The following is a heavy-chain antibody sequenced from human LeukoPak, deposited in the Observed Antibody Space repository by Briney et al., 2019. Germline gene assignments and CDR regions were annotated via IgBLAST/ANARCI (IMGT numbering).Heavy chain of an antibody. D-gene: IGHD5-12*01. CDR1: GFTFSSYS. V-gene: IGHV3-21*04. J-gene: IGHJ4*02. Sequence: GGSLRLSCAASGFTFSSYSMNWVRQAPGKGLEWVSSISSSSSYIYYADSVKGRFTISRDNAKNSLYLQMNSLRDDDTAVYYCAKSSLVASYDYWGQGTLVTVSS. CDR3: AKSSLVASYDY. CDR2: ISSSSSYI.